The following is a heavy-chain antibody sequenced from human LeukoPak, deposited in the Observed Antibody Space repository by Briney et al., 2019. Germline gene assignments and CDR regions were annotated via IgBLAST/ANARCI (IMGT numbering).Heavy chain of an antibody. CDR1: GYTFTSYD. CDR3: ARVGPGLVIIDEYYGMDV. V-gene: IGHV1-8*01. D-gene: IGHD3/OR15-3a*01. J-gene: IGHJ6*02. Sequence: GASVKVSCKASGYTFTSYDINWVRQATGQGLEWMGWMNPNSGNTGYAQKFQGRVTMTRNTSISTAYMELSSLRSEDTAVYYCARVGPGLVIIDEYYGMDVWGQGTTVTVSS. CDR2: MNPNSGNT.